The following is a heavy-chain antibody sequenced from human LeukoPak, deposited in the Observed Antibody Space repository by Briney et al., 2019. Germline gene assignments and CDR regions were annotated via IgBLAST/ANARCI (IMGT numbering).Heavy chain of an antibody. Sequence: SETLSLTCTVSGGSISSSSYYWGWIRQPPGKGLEWIGSIYYSGSTYYNPSLKSRVTISVDTYKNQFSLKLSSVTAADTAVYYCARVRVVRGVIILRVDYWGQGTLVTVSS. CDR3: ARVRVVRGVIILRVDY. V-gene: IGHV4-39*07. D-gene: IGHD3-10*01. J-gene: IGHJ4*02. CDR1: GGSISSSSYY. CDR2: IYYSGST.